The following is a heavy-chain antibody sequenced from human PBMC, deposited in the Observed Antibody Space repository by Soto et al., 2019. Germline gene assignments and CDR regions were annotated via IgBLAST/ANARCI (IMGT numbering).Heavy chain of an antibody. V-gene: IGHV3-23*01. D-gene: IGHD2-2*01. CDR3: AKFTLSSTSPKGSGYFDY. CDR1: GFTFSSYA. Sequence: GGSLRLSCAASGFTFSSYAMSWVRQAPGKGLEWVSAISGSGGSTYYADSVKGRFTISRDNSKNTLYLQMNSLRAEDTAVYYCAKFTLSSTSPKGSGYFDYWGQGTLVTVSS. CDR2: ISGSGGST. J-gene: IGHJ4*02.